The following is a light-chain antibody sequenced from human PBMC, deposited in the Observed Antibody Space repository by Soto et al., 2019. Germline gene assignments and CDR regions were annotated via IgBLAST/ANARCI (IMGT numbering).Light chain of an antibody. CDR2: DAS. CDR1: QDISNY. V-gene: IGKV1-33*01. Sequence: DIQMTQSPSSLSASVGDRVTITCQASQDISNYLNWYQQKPGKAPKLLIYDASNLETGVPSRFSGSRSGTNFIFTISSLQPEDIATYYCQQYDQFGPGTKVDIK. J-gene: IGKJ3*01. CDR3: QQYDQ.